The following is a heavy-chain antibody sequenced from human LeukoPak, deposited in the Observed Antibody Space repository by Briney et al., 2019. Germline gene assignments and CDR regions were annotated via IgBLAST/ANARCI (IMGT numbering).Heavy chain of an antibody. CDR3: ARAPKIIAAVGTRWYFDL. V-gene: IGHV4-38-2*02. J-gene: IGHJ2*01. CDR1: GFTFGDYG. CDR2: IYHSGST. D-gene: IGHD6-13*01. Sequence: GSLRLSCTASGFTFGDYGMSWVRQAPGKGLEWIGSIYHSGSTYYNPSLKSRVTISVDTSKNQFSLKLSSVTAADTAVYYCARAPKIIAAVGTRWYFDLGGRAPLVIVSS.